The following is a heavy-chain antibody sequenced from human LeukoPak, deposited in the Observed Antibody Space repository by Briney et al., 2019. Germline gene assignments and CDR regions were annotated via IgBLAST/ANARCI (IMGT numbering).Heavy chain of an antibody. CDR1: GFTFSSYS. CDR2: ISSSSSYI. V-gene: IGHV3-21*01. CDR3: ARDTLDIVVVPAAI. Sequence: GGSLRLSCAASGFTFSSYSMNWVRQSPGKGLEWVSSISSSSSYIYYADSVKGRFTISRDNAKNSLYLQMNSLRAEDTAVYYCARDTLDIVVVPAAIWGQGTLVTVYS. D-gene: IGHD2-2*03. J-gene: IGHJ4*02.